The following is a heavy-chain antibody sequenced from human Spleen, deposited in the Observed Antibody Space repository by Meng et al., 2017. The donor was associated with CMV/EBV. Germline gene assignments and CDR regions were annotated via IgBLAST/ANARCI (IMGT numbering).Heavy chain of an antibody. V-gene: IGHV3-21*01. CDR1: GFIFSSYS. Sequence: GESLKISCAASGFIFSSYSMNWVRQAPGKGLEWVSSISSSSSYIYYADSVKGRFTISRDNAKNSLYLQMNSLRAEDTAVYYCARDGGSYQFDYWGQGTLVTVSS. CDR2: ISSSSSYI. D-gene: IGHD1-26*01. J-gene: IGHJ4*02. CDR3: ARDGGSYQFDY.